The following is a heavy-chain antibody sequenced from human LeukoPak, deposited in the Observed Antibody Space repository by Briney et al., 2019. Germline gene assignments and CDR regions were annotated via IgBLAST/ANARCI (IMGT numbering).Heavy chain of an antibody. CDR3: ARGGEQQLDDAFDI. Sequence: ASVKVSCKASGYTFTSYDINWGRQATGQGLEWMGWMNPNSGNTGYAQKFQGRVTMTRNTSISTAYMELSSLRSEDTAVYYCARGGEQQLDDAFDIWGQGTMVTVSS. D-gene: IGHD6-13*01. CDR2: MNPNSGNT. J-gene: IGHJ3*02. CDR1: GYTFTSYD. V-gene: IGHV1-8*01.